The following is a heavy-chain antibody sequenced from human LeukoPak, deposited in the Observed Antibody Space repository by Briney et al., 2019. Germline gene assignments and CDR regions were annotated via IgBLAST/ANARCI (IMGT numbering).Heavy chain of an antibody. Sequence: GASVKVSCKASGYTFTSYGISWVRQAPGQGLEWMGWISAYNGNTNYAQKLQGRVTMTTDTSTSTAYMELRSLRSDDTAVYYCAREVWDFWSGSGFDPWGQGTLVTVSS. V-gene: IGHV1-18*01. J-gene: IGHJ5*02. CDR3: AREVWDFWSGSGFDP. D-gene: IGHD3-3*01. CDR2: ISAYNGNT. CDR1: GYTFTSYG.